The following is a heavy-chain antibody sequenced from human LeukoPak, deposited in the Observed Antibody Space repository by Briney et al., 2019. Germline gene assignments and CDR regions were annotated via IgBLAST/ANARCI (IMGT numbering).Heavy chain of an antibody. CDR1: GFTFSSYW. CDR2: IKQDGSEK. V-gene: IGHV3-7*03. D-gene: IGHD3-16*01. Sequence: GGSLRLSCAASGFTFSSYWMSWVRQAPGKGLEWVANIKQDGSEKYYVDSVKGRFTISRDNAKNSLYLQMNSLRAEDTAVYYCAKSTGDSPYYFDYWGQGTLVTVSS. J-gene: IGHJ4*02. CDR3: AKSTGDSPYYFDY.